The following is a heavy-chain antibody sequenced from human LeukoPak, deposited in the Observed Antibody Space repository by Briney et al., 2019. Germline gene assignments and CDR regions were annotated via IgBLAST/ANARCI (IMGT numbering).Heavy chain of an antibody. Sequence: GGSLRLSCAASGFTFSNSEMNWVRQAPGRGLEWVSYISSSGRTTFYADSVKGRFTVPRDNAKNSLYLQMNSLRAEDTAVYHCARANKLERRYYFDYWGRGTLVTVSS. V-gene: IGHV3-48*03. CDR2: ISSSGRTT. D-gene: IGHD1-1*01. CDR3: ARANKLERRYYFDY. J-gene: IGHJ4*02. CDR1: GFTFSNSE.